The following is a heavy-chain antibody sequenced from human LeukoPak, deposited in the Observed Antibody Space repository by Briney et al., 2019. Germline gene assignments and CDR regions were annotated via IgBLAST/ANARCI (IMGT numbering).Heavy chain of an antibody. CDR1: GGSISSSSYY. Sequence: PSETLSLTCTVSGGSISSSSYYWSWIRQPPGKGLEWIGEINHSGSTNYNPSLKSRVTISVDTSKNQFSLKLSSVTAADTAVYYCARGGIVGATSDFDYWGQGTLVTVSS. CDR2: INHSGST. CDR3: ARGGIVGATSDFDY. V-gene: IGHV4-39*07. J-gene: IGHJ4*02. D-gene: IGHD1-26*01.